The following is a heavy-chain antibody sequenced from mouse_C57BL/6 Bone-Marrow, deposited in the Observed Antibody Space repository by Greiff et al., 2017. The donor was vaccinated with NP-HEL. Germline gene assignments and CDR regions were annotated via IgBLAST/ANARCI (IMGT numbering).Heavy chain of an antibody. J-gene: IGHJ2*01. D-gene: IGHD1-1*01. CDR3: AKMGITTVVTTGRYFDY. Sequence: QVQLKESGPGLVAPSQSLSITCTVSGFSLTSYGVSWVRQPPGKGLEWLGVIWRDGSTNYHSALISRLSISKDNSKSQVFLKLNSLQTDDTATDYCAKMGITTVVTTGRYFDYWGQGTTLTVSS. CDR2: IWRDGST. V-gene: IGHV2-3*01. CDR1: GFSLTSYG.